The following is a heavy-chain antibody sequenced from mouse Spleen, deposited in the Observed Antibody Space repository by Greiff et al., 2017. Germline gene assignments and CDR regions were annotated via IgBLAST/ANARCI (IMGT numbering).Heavy chain of an antibody. CDR2: ISYSGST. CDR1: GYSITSDYA. V-gene: IGHV3-2*02. Sequence: EVQRVESGPGLVKPSQSLSLTCTVTGYSITSDYAWNWIRQFPGNKLEWMGYISYSGSTSYNPSLKSRISITRDTSKNQFFLQLNSVTTEDTATYYCARTDGYYDYWGQGTTLTVSS. D-gene: IGHD2-3*01. J-gene: IGHJ2*01. CDR3: ARTDGYYDY.